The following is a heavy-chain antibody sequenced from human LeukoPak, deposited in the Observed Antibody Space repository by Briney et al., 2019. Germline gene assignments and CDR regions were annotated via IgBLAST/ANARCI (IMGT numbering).Heavy chain of an antibody. Sequence: PGGSLRLSCAASGFTFSSYEMNWVRQAPGKGLEWVSAISGSGGSTYYADSVKGRFTISRDNSKNTLYLQMNSLRAEDTAVYYCAKAGSIRFDYWGQGTLVTVSS. CDR1: GFTFSSYE. CDR3: AKAGSIRFDY. V-gene: IGHV3-23*01. J-gene: IGHJ4*02. D-gene: IGHD1-26*01. CDR2: ISGSGGST.